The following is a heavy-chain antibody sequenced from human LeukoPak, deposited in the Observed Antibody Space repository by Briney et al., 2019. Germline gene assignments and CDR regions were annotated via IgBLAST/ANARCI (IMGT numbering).Heavy chain of an antibody. D-gene: IGHD2-2*01. CDR1: GFTFSSYS. CDR2: ISSSSSYI. CDR3: AREGYCSSTSCHHEFDY. V-gene: IGHV3-21*01. Sequence: GGSLRLSCAASGFTFSSYSMNWVRQAPGKGLEWVSSISSSSSYIYCADSVKGRFTISRDNAKNSLYLQMNSLRAEDTAVYYCAREGYCSSTSCHHEFDYWGQGTLVTVSS. J-gene: IGHJ4*02.